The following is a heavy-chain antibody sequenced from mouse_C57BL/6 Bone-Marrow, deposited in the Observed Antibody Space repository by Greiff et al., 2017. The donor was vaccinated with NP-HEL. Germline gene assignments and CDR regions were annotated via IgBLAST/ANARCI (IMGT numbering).Heavy chain of an antibody. CDR2: IHPNSGST. D-gene: IGHD1-1*01. J-gene: IGHJ2*01. CDR1: GYTFTSYW. V-gene: IGHV1-64*01. Sequence: VQLQQPGAELVKPGASVKLSCKASGYTFTSYWMHWVKQRPGQGLEWIGMIHPNSGSTNYNEKFKSKATLTVDKSHSTAYMQLSSLTSEDSAVYNCARWGTTVVAGDYWGQGTTLTVSS. CDR3: ARWGTTVVAGDY.